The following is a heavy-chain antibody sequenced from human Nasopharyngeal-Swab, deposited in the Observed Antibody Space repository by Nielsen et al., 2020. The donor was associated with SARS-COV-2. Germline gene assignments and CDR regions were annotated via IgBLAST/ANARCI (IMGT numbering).Heavy chain of an antibody. CDR1: GFTFSSYD. J-gene: IGHJ3*02. Sequence: GGSLRLSCAASGFTFSSYDMHWVRQAPGKGLEWVAVISYDGSNKYYADSVKGRFTISRANSKNTLYLQMNSLRAEDTAVYYCAKGSYYYDSYGAFDIWGQGTMVTVSS. D-gene: IGHD3-22*01. CDR2: ISYDGSNK. V-gene: IGHV3-30*18. CDR3: AKGSYYYDSYGAFDI.